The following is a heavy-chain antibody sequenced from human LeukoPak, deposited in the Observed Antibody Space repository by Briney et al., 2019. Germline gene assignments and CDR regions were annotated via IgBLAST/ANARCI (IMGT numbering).Heavy chain of an antibody. D-gene: IGHD2-15*01. J-gene: IGHJ6*02. Sequence: GASVKVSCKASGYTFTSYGISWVRQAPGQGLEWMGWISAYNGNTNYAQKLQGRVTMTTDTSTSTAYMELRSLRSDDTAVYYCARDQGSEAVLYYYYGMDVWGQGTTVTVPS. CDR2: ISAYNGNT. CDR3: ARDQGSEAVLYYYYGMDV. V-gene: IGHV1-18*01. CDR1: GYTFTSYG.